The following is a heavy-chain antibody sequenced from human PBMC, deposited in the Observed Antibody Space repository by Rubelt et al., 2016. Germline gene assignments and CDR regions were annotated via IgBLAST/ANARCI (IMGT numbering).Heavy chain of an antibody. Sequence: QVLLQESGPGLVKLSETLSLTCAVAGSSINSHYWSWIRQPPGKGLQWIGYVYYNGSTEYNPSLQSRVTISVDTSKNQFSLNLNSVTAAETAGYYWARAYFGSGNNWYDPWGQGALVTVPS. CDR2: VYYNGST. V-gene: IGHV4-59*11. CDR3: ARAYFGSGNNWYDP. D-gene: IGHD3-10*01. J-gene: IGHJ5*02. CDR1: GSSINSHY.